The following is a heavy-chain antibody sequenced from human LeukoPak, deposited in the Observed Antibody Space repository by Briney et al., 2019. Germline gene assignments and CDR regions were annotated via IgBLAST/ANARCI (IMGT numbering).Heavy chain of an antibody. D-gene: IGHD3-10*01. CDR1: GGSFSGYY. J-gene: IGHJ4*02. CDR2: INHSGST. Sequence: SETLSLTCAVYGGSFSGYYWSWIRQPPGKGLEWIGEINHSGSTNYNSSLKSRVTISVDTSKNQFSLKLSSVTAADTAVYYCARANGYYGSGIPYYFDYWGQGTLVTVSS. V-gene: IGHV4-34*01. CDR3: ARANGYYGSGIPYYFDY.